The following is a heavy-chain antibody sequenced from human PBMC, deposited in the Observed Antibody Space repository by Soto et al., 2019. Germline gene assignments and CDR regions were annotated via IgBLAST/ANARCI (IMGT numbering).Heavy chain of an antibody. CDR3: AGGTPYFDLWNSYYALYVDS. J-gene: IGHJ4*02. Sequence: PGESLKISCHDFGYSFSSNWIAWVRQMPGEGLQWTGAIYPGDSDTRYSPSFQGQVTISVDTSISTAYLQWNSLNASDTAMYYCAGGTPYFDLWNSYYALYVDSWGQGTPVTVSS. CDR1: GYSFSSNW. V-gene: IGHV5-51*01. D-gene: IGHD3-3*01. CDR2: IYPGDSDT.